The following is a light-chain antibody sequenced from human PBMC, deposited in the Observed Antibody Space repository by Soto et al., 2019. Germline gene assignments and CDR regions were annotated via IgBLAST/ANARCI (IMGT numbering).Light chain of an antibody. V-gene: IGKV3-20*01. Sequence: EIVLTQSPGTLSLSPGERATLSCRASQSISSTYLAWYQQKCGQPPRLLMHGTSNRATGTPDRFSGRVSRTDFTLTITRLEPEDFAVYYCQQYDSSPLTLGVETKVDIK. CDR2: GTS. CDR1: QSISSTY. CDR3: QQYDSSPLT. J-gene: IGKJ4*01.